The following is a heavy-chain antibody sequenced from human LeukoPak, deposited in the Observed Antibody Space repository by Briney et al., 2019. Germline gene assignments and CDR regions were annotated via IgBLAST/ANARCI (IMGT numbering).Heavy chain of an antibody. CDR2: ISSSSSYI. CDR1: GFTFTSYA. J-gene: IGHJ4*02. V-gene: IGHV3-21*01. Sequence: PGGSLRLSCADSGFTFTSYAMSWVRQAPGKGLEWVSSISSSSSYIYYADSVKGRFTISRDNAKNSLYLQMNSLRAEDTAVYYCARDKRGAHFDYWGQGTLVTVSS. CDR3: ARDKRGAHFDY. D-gene: IGHD4/OR15-4a*01.